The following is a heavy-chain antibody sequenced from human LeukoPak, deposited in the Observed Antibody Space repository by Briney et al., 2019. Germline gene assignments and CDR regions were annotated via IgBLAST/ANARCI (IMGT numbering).Heavy chain of an antibody. J-gene: IGHJ4*02. V-gene: IGHV4-61*10. Sequence: PSETLSLTCTVSGGSISSGGYYWSWIRQPAGKGLEWIGEINHSGSTNYNPSLKSRVTISVDTSKNQFSLKLSSVTAADTAVYYCASEDAYCGGDCYPYWGQGTLVTVSS. CDR2: INHSGST. CDR1: GGSISSGGYY. D-gene: IGHD2-21*02. CDR3: ASEDAYCGGDCYPY.